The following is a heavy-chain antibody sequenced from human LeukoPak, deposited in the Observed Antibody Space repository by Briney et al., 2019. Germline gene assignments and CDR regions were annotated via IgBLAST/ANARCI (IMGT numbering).Heavy chain of an antibody. J-gene: IGHJ4*02. CDR3: ARDGTSTDDY. CDR2: ISGNNDNP. D-gene: IGHD2-2*01. Sequence: ASVRVSFKTSGYTFSNFGINWVRQAPGQGLEWMGWISGNNDNPNYGQKFQGRFTVTTDSSTSTAYMELRNLRFDDTAVYYCARDGTSTDDYWGQGTLVTVSS. CDR1: GYTFSNFG. V-gene: IGHV1-18*01.